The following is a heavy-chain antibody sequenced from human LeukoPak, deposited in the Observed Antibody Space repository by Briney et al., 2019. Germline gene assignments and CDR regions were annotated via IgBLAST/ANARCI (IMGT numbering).Heavy chain of an antibody. CDR2: IYYSGST. V-gene: IGHV4-39*02. CDR1: GGSISSSSYY. J-gene: IGHJ3*02. CDR3: AREPAPDGDGYNTGAFDI. Sequence: SETLSLTCTVSGGSISSSSYYWGWIRQPPGKGLEWIGSIYYSGSTYYNPSLKSRVTISVDTSKNQFSLKLSSVTAADTAVYYCAREPAPDGDGYNTGAFDIWGQGTMVTVSS. D-gene: IGHD5-24*01.